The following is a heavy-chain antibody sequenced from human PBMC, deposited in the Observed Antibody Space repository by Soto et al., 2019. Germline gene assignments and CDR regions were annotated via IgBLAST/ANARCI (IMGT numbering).Heavy chain of an antibody. Sequence: PGGSLRLSCAASGFRFSDVYMTWIRQAPGKGLEWVSKISGDGATIYYADSVKGRFTVSRDNARNSVYLQMNSLRADDTAVYYCASDPYYYASGFWGQGTLVTVSS. CDR3: ASDPYYYASGF. CDR2: ISGDGATI. CDR1: GFRFSDVY. V-gene: IGHV3-11*01. D-gene: IGHD3-10*01. J-gene: IGHJ4*02.